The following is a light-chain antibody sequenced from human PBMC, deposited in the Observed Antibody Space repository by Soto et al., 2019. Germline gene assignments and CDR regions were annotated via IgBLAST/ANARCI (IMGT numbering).Light chain of an antibody. CDR1: SSDVGAYNR. J-gene: IGLJ1*01. CDR3: SSYTSSSTYV. CDR2: EVN. V-gene: IGLV2-18*02. Sequence: QSALTQPPSVSGSPGQTVTISCTGTSSDVGAYNRVSWYQQPPGTAPKLMIYEVNNRPAGVPDRFSGSKSGNTASLTISGLQAEDEAVHYCSSYTSSSTYVFGTGTKVTVL.